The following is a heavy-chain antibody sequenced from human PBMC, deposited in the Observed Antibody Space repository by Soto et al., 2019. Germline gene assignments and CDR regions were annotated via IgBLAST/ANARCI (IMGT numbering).Heavy chain of an antibody. CDR2: IFYSGST. J-gene: IGHJ4*02. CDR3: AAFVVSASRNTGFDF. Sequence: SETLSLTCTVSGVSINTNDYYWGWVRQPPGKGLEWIGNIFYSGSTFYNPSLRTRLTISVDTSKNQFSLRLNSVTAADEAVYYCAAFVVSASRNTGFDFWGQGTLVTVSS. V-gene: IGHV4-39*01. CDR1: GVSINTNDYY. D-gene: IGHD2-8*02.